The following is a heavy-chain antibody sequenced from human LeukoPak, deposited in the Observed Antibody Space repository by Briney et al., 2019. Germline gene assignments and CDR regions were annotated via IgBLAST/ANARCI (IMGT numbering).Heavy chain of an antibody. Sequence: SQTLSLTCAISGDSVPSNSAAWNWIRQSPSRGLEWLGRTYYRSKWYYHYAVSVKSRIIINPDTSRNQYSLQLNSVTPEDTALYYCARSAYGALDIWGQGTMVTVSS. CDR2: TYYRSKWYY. J-gene: IGHJ3*02. D-gene: IGHD4-17*01. CDR3: ARSAYGALDI. V-gene: IGHV6-1*01. CDR1: GDSVPSNSAA.